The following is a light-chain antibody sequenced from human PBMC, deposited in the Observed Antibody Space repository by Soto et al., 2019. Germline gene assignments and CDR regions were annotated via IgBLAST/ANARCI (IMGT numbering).Light chain of an antibody. CDR1: QSVSSSY. Sequence: EIFLTQSPGTLSLSQWERATLSWRASQSVSSSYLSWYQQKPGQAPRLLIYGASSRATGIPDRFSGSGSGTDFTLTISRLEAEDFAVYCGQRYGRAPPFGPGAEVDIK. CDR2: GAS. J-gene: IGKJ1*01. CDR3: QRYGRAPP. V-gene: IGKV3-20*01.